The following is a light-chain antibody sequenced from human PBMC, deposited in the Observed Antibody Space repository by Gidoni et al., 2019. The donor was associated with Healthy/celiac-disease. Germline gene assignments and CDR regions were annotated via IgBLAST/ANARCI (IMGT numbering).Light chain of an antibody. Sequence: EIVLTQSPATLSLSPGERATLSCRASQSVSSYLAWYQQKPGQAPRLLIYDASNRATGIPARFGGSGSGTDFTLTISSLEPEDFAVYCCQQRSNWWTFGQGTKVEIK. CDR2: DAS. CDR1: QSVSSY. V-gene: IGKV3-11*01. CDR3: QQRSNWWT. J-gene: IGKJ1*01.